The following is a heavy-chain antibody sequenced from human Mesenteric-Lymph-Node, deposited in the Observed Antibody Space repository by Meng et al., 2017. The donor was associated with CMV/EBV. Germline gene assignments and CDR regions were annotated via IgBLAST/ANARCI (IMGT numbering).Heavy chain of an antibody. D-gene: IGHD1-26*01. CDR1: GFSFTSG. V-gene: IGHV3-30*02. J-gene: IGHJ3*01. CDR3: VRDGGEPATVFFAFDV. Sequence: GESLKISCEASGFSFTSGMHWVRQAPGKGLEWVAFIRFRTPETFYLESVRGRFTISRDNSKRTLYLQMTSLRPEDTALYYCVRDGGEPATVFFAFDVWGQGTMVTVSS. CDR2: IRFRTPET.